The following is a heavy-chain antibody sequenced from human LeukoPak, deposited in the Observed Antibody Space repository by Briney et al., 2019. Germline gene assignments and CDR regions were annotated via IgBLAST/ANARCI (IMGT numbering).Heavy chain of an antibody. V-gene: IGHV4-39*01. Sequence: SETLSLTCTVSGGSISRSSYYWGWIRRPPGKGLEWIGSIYYSGNTYYNPSLKSPLTISVDTLKNLFSLKLRSVTAADTAVYYCAMDCSGGTCYAAGGDYWGHGTLVTVSS. D-gene: IGHD2-15*01. CDR2: IYYSGNT. CDR1: GGSISRSSYY. CDR3: AMDCSGGTCYAAGGDY. J-gene: IGHJ4*01.